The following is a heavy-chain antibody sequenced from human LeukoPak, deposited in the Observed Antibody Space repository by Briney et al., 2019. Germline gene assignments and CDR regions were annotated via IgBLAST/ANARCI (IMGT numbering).Heavy chain of an antibody. CDR3: VKDNVVGATGYYFDH. CDR1: GFTFSDYA. J-gene: IGHJ4*02. CDR2: ISGNVIIT. D-gene: IGHD1-26*01. V-gene: IGHV3-23*01. Sequence: PGGSLRLSCAVSGFTFSDYAMSWVRQAPGKGLEWVSGISGNVIITYYADSVKGRFTVSRDNSKNTLYLQMNSLRAEDTALYYCVKDNVVGATGYYFDHWGQGTLVTVTS.